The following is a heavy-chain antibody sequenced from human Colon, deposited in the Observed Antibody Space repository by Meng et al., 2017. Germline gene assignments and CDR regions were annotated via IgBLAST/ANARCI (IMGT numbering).Heavy chain of an antibody. CDR1: GGSISSGDYY. CDR3: ARRGGDYLEVYFDY. V-gene: IGHV4-31*03. D-gene: IGHD4-17*01. J-gene: IGHJ4*02. CDR2: IHSSGST. Sequence: QVHLQESGPGLVKPSQTLSLTCTVSGGSISSGDYYRSWLRQHPGEGLEWIGYIHSSGSTYYNPSLRRRVMVSLDTSKNQFSLRLSSVTAADTAINYCARRGGDYLEVYFDYWGQGSLVTVSS.